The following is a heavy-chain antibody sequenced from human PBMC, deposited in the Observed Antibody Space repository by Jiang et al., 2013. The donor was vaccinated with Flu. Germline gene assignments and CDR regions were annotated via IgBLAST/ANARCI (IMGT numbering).Heavy chain of an antibody. Sequence: KPTQTLTLTCTFSGFSLSTSGVGVGWIRQPPGKALEWLALIYWNDDKRYSPSLKSRLTITKDTSKNQVVLTMTNMDPVDTATYYCAHTPPSYSYGREYFDYWGQGTLVTVSS. CDR3: AHTPPSYSYGREYFDY. CDR2: IYWNDDK. J-gene: IGHJ4*02. V-gene: IGHV2-5*01. CDR1: GFSLSTSGVG. D-gene: IGHD5-18*01.